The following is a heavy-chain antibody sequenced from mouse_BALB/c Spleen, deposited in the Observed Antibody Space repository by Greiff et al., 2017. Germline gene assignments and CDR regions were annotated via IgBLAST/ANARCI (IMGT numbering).Heavy chain of an antibody. CDR2: INPSTGYT. Sequence: VMLVESGAELAKPGASVKMSCKASGYTFTSYWMHWVKQRPGQGLEWIGDINPSTGYTEYNQKFKDKATLTADKSSSTAYMQLSSLTSEDSAVYYCAREGYGNYLYYWGQGTTLTVSS. J-gene: IGHJ2*01. D-gene: IGHD2-10*02. CDR1: GYTFTSYW. CDR3: AREGYGNYLYY. V-gene: IGHV1-7*01.